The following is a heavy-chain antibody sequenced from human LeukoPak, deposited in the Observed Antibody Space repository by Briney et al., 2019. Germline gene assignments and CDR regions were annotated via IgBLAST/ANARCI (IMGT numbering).Heavy chain of an antibody. V-gene: IGHV4-59*02. D-gene: IGHD5-24*01. J-gene: IGHJ3*01. CDR1: GGSVSNKY. CDR3: AREQRWPPRHAFDV. Sequence: SETLSLTCTVSGGSVSNKYWSWIRQPPGKGLEWIGYIYYSGSTNYNPSLKSRVTILVDTSKNQFSLKLSSVTAADTAVYYCAREQRWPPRHAFDVWGQETMVTVSS. CDR2: IYYSGST.